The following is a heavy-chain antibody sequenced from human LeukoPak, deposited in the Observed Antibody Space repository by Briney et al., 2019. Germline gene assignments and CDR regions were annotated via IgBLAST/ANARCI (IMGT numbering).Heavy chain of an antibody. CDR2: IKGNGLTT. D-gene: IGHD4-11*01. CDR3: AKNTMTTYQYYMDV. Sequence: GGSLRLTCAASGLTFSDYYMAWIRQAPGKGLEWLSHIKGNGLTTYYADSVKGRFTISRDNSKNTLYLQMNSLRPEDTAVYYCAKNTMTTYQYYMDVWGKGTSVTISS. V-gene: IGHV3-11*04. CDR1: GLTFSDYY. J-gene: IGHJ6*03.